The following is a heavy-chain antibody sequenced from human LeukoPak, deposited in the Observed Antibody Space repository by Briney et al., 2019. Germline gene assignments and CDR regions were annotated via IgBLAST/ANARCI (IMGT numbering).Heavy chain of an antibody. CDR1: GFTFSSYG. Sequence: GGSLRLSCAASGFTFSSYGMHWVRQAPGKGLEWVAVIWYDGSNKYYADSVKGRFTISRDNSKNTPYLQMNSLRAEDTAVYYCARDPSPSGWDAFDIWGQGTMVTVSS. CDR3: ARDPSPSGWDAFDI. V-gene: IGHV3-33*01. D-gene: IGHD6-19*01. CDR2: IWYDGSNK. J-gene: IGHJ3*02.